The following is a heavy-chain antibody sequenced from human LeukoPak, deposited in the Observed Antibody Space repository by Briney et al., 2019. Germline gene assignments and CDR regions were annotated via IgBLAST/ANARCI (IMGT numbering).Heavy chain of an antibody. D-gene: IGHD5-12*01. Sequence: GGSLRLSCAASGFTFSSYAMSWVRQAPGKGLEWVSAISGSGGSTYYADSVKGRFTISGDNSKNTLYLQMNSLRAEDTAVHYCAREASRGYSGYGLFDYWGQGTLVTVSS. CDR1: GFTFSSYA. V-gene: IGHV3-23*01. CDR3: AREASRGYSGYGLFDY. CDR2: ISGSGGST. J-gene: IGHJ4*02.